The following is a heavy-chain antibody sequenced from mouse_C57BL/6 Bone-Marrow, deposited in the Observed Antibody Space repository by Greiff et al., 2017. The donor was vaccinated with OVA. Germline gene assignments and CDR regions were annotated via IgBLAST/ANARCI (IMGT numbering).Heavy chain of an antibody. CDR2: IYPRSGNP. D-gene: IGHD2-2*01. CDR1: GYTFTSYG. V-gene: IGHV1-81*01. Sequence: VMLVESGAELARPGASVKLSCKASGYTFTSYGISWVKQRTGQGLEWIGEIYPRSGNPYYNEKFKGKATLTADKSSSTAYMELRSLTSEDSAVYVCARPYGYDYAMDYWGQGTSVTVSS. J-gene: IGHJ4*01. CDR3: ARPYGYDYAMDY.